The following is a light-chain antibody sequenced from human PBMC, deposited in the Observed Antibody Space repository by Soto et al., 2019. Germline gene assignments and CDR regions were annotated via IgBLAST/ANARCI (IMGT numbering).Light chain of an antibody. V-gene: IGKV1-39*01. CDR1: QNIINY. Sequence: DIQMTQSPSSLSASVGDRVTITCRASQNIINYLNWYQQKPGKAPQLLIYVASRLESGVPSRFSGSGSGTDFTLTISSLQPEDFATYYCQQRHMWPITFGQGTRLEIK. CDR3: QQRHMWPIT. J-gene: IGKJ5*01. CDR2: VAS.